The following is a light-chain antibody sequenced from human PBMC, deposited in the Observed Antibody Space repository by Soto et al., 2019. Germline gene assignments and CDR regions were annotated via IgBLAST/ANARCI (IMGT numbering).Light chain of an antibody. CDR2: KAS. Sequence: DIQMTQYPSSLSASVGDRVAITCRASQSISSWLAWYQQKPGKAPKLLIYKASTLESGVPSNFSGSGSGTEFTLTISSLQPDDFATYYCQQYNSYSWTFGQGTKVDIK. J-gene: IGKJ1*01. CDR1: QSISSW. V-gene: IGKV1-5*03. CDR3: QQYNSYSWT.